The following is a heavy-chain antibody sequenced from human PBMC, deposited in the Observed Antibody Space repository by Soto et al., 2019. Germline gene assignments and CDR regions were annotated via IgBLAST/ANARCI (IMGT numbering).Heavy chain of an antibody. CDR3: TTTPYCGGDRYSD. Sequence: EVQLVESGGGLVKPGGSLRLSCAASGFTFSNAWMSWVRQAPGKGLEWVGRIKSKTDGGTTDYAAPVKGRFTISRDDSKNTLYLQMNSLKTEDTAVYYCTTTPYCGGDRYSDWGQGTLVTVSS. J-gene: IGHJ4*02. D-gene: IGHD2-21*02. CDR2: IKSKTDGGTT. CDR1: GFTFSNAW. V-gene: IGHV3-15*01.